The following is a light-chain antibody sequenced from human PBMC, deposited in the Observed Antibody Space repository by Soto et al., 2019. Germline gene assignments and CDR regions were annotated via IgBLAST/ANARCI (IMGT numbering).Light chain of an antibody. J-gene: IGLJ1*01. V-gene: IGLV2-14*01. CDR1: SSDVGGFNY. Sequence: LTQPASVSGSPGQSITISCTGTSSDVGGFNYVSWYQQHPGKAPKLLIFDVYSRPSGISNRFSGSKSGNTASLTISGLQAEDEADYYCSSYTTSSSYVYGAGTKVTLL. CDR3: SSYTTSSSYV. CDR2: DVY.